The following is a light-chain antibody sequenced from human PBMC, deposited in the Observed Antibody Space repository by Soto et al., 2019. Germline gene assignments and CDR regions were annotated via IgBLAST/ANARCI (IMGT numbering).Light chain of an antibody. CDR3: SSYTSSSNWV. Sequence: QSVLTQPASVSGSPGQSITISCTGTSSDVGGYNYVSWYQRHPGKAPKLMIYEVSDRPSGVSNRFSGSKSGNTASLTISGLQAEDEADYYCSSYTSSSNWVFGGGTKVTVL. CDR1: SSDVGGYNY. J-gene: IGLJ3*02. V-gene: IGLV2-14*01. CDR2: EVS.